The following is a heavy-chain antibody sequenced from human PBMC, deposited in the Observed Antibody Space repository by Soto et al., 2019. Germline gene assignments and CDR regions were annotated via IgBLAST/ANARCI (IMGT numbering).Heavy chain of an antibody. CDR2: VIPVFNTS. CDR3: ARGDEMTAVTIFEY. CDR1: GGAFGRYS. J-gene: IGHJ4*02. V-gene: IGHV1-69*13. Sequence: SVNVSCKSSGGAFGRYSVSWVRQAPGQGLEWIGGVIPVFNTSNYSLKFQGRVAIFADLSTSTVFMELRSLRSEDTALYYCARGDEMTAVTIFEYWGQGTLVTVSS. D-gene: IGHD4-17*01.